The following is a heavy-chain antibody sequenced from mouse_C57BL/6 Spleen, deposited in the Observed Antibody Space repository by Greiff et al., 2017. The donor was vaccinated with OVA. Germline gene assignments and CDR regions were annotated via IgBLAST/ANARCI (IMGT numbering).Heavy chain of an antibody. Sequence: VQLQQPGAELVKPGASVKLSCKASGYTFTSYWMQWVKQRPGQGLEWIGEIDPSDSYTNYNQKFKGKATLTVDTSSSTAYMQLSSLTSEDSAVYYCARRIYYDYPYYFDYWGQGTTLTVSS. CDR3: ARRIYYDYPYYFDY. J-gene: IGHJ2*01. CDR1: GYTFTSYW. D-gene: IGHD2-4*01. V-gene: IGHV1-50*01. CDR2: IDPSDSYT.